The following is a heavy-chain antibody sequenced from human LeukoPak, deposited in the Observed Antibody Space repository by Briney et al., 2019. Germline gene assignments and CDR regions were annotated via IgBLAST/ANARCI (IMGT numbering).Heavy chain of an antibody. CDR2: ISGSGGST. CDR3: ATGDPYSYGPGYYFDY. CDR1: GFTFSSYA. D-gene: IGHD5-18*01. Sequence: PGGSLRLSCAASGFTFSSYAMSWVREAPGKGLEWGSAISGSGGSTYYADSVKGRFTISRDNSKNTLYLQMNGLRAEDTAVYYCATGDPYSYGPGYYFDYWGQGTLVTVSS. J-gene: IGHJ4*02. V-gene: IGHV3-23*01.